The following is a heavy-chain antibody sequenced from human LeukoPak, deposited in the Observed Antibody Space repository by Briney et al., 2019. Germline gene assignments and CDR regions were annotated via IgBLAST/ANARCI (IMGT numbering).Heavy chain of an antibody. Sequence: ASVKVSCKVSGSTLTEFSIHWVRQAPGKGLEWMGGFVPEDDETTYAQSFQGRVTMTEDTSTDTAYMELSSLRSEDTAMYYCATIAPGDLFDSWGQGTLVTVSS. CDR3: ATIAPGDLFDS. J-gene: IGHJ4*02. CDR2: FVPEDDET. D-gene: IGHD7-27*01. V-gene: IGHV1-24*01. CDR1: GSTLTEFS.